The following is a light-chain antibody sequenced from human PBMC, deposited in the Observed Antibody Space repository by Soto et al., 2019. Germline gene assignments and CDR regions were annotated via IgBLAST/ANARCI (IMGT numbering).Light chain of an antibody. V-gene: IGLV2-8*01. CDR2: EVS. CDR1: SSDVGGYDY. CDR3: TSYAGNDVCV. Sequence: QSVLAQPPSASGSPGQSVTISCTGTSSDVGGYDYVSWYQQHPGKAPKLMIYEVSKRPSGVPDRFSASKSGNTASLTVSGLQAEDEAHYHCTSYAGNDVCVFGTGTKVTVL. J-gene: IGLJ1*01.